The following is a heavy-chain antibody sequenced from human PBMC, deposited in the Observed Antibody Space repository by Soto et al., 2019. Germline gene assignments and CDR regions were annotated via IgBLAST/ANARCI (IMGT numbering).Heavy chain of an antibody. Sequence: QVQLVESGGGVVQPGRSLRLSCAASGFTFSRYGMHWVRQAPGKGLEWVSLIWFDGSNKYYADSVKGRFTISRDNSKNTLHLQMNNLRAEDTAMYYCARDTSSSWPVYFQHWGQGTLVTVSS. V-gene: IGHV3-33*01. CDR1: GFTFSRYG. CDR3: ARDTSSSWPVYFQH. CDR2: IWFDGSNK. J-gene: IGHJ1*01. D-gene: IGHD6-13*01.